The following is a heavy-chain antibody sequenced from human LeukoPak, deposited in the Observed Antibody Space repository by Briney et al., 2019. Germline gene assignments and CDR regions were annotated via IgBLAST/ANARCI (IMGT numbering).Heavy chain of an antibody. V-gene: IGHV4-39*01. J-gene: IGHJ6*03. Sequence: PSETLSLTCTVSGGSISSSSHYWGWVRQPPGEGLEWIGSMYSSGSAYYNPSLTGRVTISVDSSKSQFSLRLYSVTAADTAVYYCASHSPTSYYYMDVWGRGTTVSVSS. CDR1: GGSISSSSHY. CDR3: ASHSPTSYYYMDV. CDR2: MYSSGSA.